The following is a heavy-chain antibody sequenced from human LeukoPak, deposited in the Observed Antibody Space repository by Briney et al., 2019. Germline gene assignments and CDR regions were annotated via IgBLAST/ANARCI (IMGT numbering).Heavy chain of an antibody. V-gene: IGHV3-21*01. D-gene: IGHD2-8*01. CDR2: ISSSSSDI. Sequence: GGSLRLSCVASGFTFSDYTMNWVRQAPGRGLEWVSSISSSSSDIYYADSVKGRFTISRDNAKKSLSLQMNSLRAEDTAVYYCARAILYPYYFDYWGQGTLVTVSS. CDR1: GFTFSDYT. CDR3: ARAILYPYYFDY. J-gene: IGHJ4*02.